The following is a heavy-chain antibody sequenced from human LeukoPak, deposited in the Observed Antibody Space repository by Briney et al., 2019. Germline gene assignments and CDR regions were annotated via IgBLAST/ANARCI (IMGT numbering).Heavy chain of an antibody. V-gene: IGHV3-74*01. D-gene: IGHD5-18*01. Sequence: GGSLRLSCAASGIIFSNYWMHWVRQAPGKGLVWVSRINRDGSSTSYADSVKGRFTISRDNAKNTLYLQMNSLRAEDTAVYYCARGGGYSYGSFDYWGQGILVTVSS. CDR2: INRDGSST. CDR1: GIIFSNYW. J-gene: IGHJ4*02. CDR3: ARGGGYSYGSFDY.